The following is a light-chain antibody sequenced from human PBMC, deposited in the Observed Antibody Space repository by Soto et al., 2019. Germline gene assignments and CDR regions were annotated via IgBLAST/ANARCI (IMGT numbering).Light chain of an antibody. CDR1: ENVRTF. J-gene: IGKJ1*01. CDR2: GTS. CDR3: QQYGSSFWP. V-gene: IGKV3-20*01. Sequence: VLTQSAATLSWSPGERATLSCRASENVRTFVDWYQQKPGQAPRLLIYGTSTRATGIPDRFSGSGSGTDFTLTISRLEPEDFAVYYCQQYGSSFWPFGQGTKVDIK.